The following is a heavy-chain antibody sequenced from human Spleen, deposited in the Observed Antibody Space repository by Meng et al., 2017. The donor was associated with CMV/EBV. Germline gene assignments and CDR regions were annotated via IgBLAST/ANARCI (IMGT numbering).Heavy chain of an antibody. V-gene: IGHV1-2*02. J-gene: IGHJ5*02. CDR2: INPNSGGT. D-gene: IGHD3-10*01. CDR1: GYTFTSYG. CDR3: ARAYYGSSKGWFDP. Sequence: SGYTFTSYGISWVRQAPGQGLEWMGWINPNSGGTNYAQKFQGRVTMTRDTSISTAYMELSRLRSDDTAVYYCARAYYGSSKGWFDPWGQGTLVTVSS.